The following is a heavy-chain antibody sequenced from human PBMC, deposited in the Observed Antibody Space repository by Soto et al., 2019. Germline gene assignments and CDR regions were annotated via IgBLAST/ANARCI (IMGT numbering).Heavy chain of an antibody. D-gene: IGHD2-15*01. CDR1: GGTFSSYA. V-gene: IGHV1-69*06. J-gene: IGHJ5*02. CDR3: ARAPTVVVVAATPRDNWFDP. CDR2: IIPIFGTA. Sequence: QVQLVQSGAEVKKPGSSVKVSCKASGGTFSSYAISWVRQAPGQGLEWMGGIIPIFGTANYAQKFQGRVTITADKSTSTAYMELSSLRSEDTAVYYCARAPTVVVVAATPRDNWFDPWGQGTLVTVSS.